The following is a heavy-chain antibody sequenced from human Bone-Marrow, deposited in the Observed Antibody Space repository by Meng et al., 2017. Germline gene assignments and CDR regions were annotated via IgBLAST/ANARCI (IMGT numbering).Heavy chain of an antibody. CDR2: ISYDGSNK. J-gene: IGHJ4*02. D-gene: IGHD6-19*01. Sequence: GESLKISCAASGFTFSSYAMHWVRQAPGKGLEWVAVISYDGSNKYYADSVKGRFTISRDNSKNTMYLQMNSLRAEDTAVYYCARDEERGWYRYFDYWGQGTLVTVSS. V-gene: IGHV3-30*04. CDR3: ARDEERGWYRYFDY. CDR1: GFTFSSYA.